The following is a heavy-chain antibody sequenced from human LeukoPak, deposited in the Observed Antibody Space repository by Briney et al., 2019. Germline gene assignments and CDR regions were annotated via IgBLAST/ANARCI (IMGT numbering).Heavy chain of an antibody. V-gene: IGHV1-8*01. CDR2: MNPNSGNT. CDR3: ARGPDKYYYGSSHLDY. CDR1: GYTFTSYD. Sequence: ASVKVSCKASGYTFTSYDINWVRQATGQGLEWMGWMNPNSGNTGYAQKFQGRVTMTRNTSISTAYMELSSLRSEDTAVYYCARGPDKYYYGSSHLDYWGQGTLVTVSS. J-gene: IGHJ4*02. D-gene: IGHD3-22*01.